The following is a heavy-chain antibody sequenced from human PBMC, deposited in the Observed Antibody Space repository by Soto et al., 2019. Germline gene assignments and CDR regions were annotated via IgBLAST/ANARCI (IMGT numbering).Heavy chain of an antibody. CDR1: GGSISSGGYY. J-gene: IGHJ5*02. Sequence: SETLSLTCTVSGGSISSGGYYWNWIRQHPGKGLEWIGYIYYSGSTKYNPSLKSRVTISVDTSKNQFSLKLSSVTAADTAVYYCAREVDYGENWFAPWGQGTLVTVSS. CDR2: IYYSGST. V-gene: IGHV4-61*08. CDR3: AREVDYGENWFAP. D-gene: IGHD4-17*01.